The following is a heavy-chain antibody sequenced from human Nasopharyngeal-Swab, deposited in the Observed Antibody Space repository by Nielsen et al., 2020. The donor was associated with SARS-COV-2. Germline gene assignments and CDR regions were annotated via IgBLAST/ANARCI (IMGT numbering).Heavy chain of an antibody. CDR1: GFTFSDHY. CDR3: ARSRSAYPFDY. D-gene: IGHD3-22*01. V-gene: IGHV3-72*01. CDR2: TRDRAHSYTT. J-gene: IGHJ4*02. Sequence: GESLKISCAASGFTFSDHYMDWVRQAPGKGLEWAGRTRDRAHSYTTEYAASVKGRFTISRDDSKSSLYLQMNSLKTEDTAVYYCARSRSAYPFDYWGQGTLVTVSS.